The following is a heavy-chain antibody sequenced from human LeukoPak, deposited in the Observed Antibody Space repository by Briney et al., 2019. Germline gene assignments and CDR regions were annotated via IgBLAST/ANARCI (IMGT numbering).Heavy chain of an antibody. CDR1: GGSISSGGFS. Sequence: SETLSLTCAVSGGSISSGGFSWSWIRQPPGKGLEWIGYIYHSGSAYYNPSLESRVTISVDRSKNEYFLKVKSVTAADTAVYYCARTAYDSSGYYPDWGQGTPVIVSS. V-gene: IGHV4-30-2*01. CDR3: ARTAYDSSGYYPD. CDR2: IYHSGSA. J-gene: IGHJ4*02. D-gene: IGHD3-22*01.